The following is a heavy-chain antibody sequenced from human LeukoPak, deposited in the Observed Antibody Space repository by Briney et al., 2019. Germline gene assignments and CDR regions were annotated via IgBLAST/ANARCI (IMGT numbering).Heavy chain of an antibody. CDR3: AKSLVKDSSGYYYPNVFDY. V-gene: IGHV3-23*01. CDR1: GFTFSSYA. J-gene: IGHJ4*02. Sequence: GGSLRLSCAASGFTFSSYAMSWVRQAPGKGLEWVSAISGSGGSTYYADSVEGRFTISRDNSKNTLYLQMNSLRAEDTAVYYCAKSLVKDSSGYYYPNVFDYWGQGTLVTVSS. D-gene: IGHD3-22*01. CDR2: ISGSGGST.